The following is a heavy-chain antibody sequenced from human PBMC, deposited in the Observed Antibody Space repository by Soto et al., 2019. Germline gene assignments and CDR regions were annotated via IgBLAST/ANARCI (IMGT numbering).Heavy chain of an antibody. CDR2: IYHSGST. J-gene: IGHJ5*02. CDR3: ARVPDR. D-gene: IGHD2-2*01. CDR1: GGSISSGGYS. Sequence: QLQLQESGSGLVKPSQTLSLTCAVSGGSISSGGYSWSWIRQPPGKGLEWIGYIYHSGSTYYNPSPESRFTRTGDRSKNQFSLEMSAVTAEETAVYYCARVPDRGGQGTLVTVSS. V-gene: IGHV4-30-2*01.